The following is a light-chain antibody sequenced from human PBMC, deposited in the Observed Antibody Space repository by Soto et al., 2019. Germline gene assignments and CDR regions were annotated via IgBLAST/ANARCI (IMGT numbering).Light chain of an antibody. CDR1: QSVSSSY. V-gene: IGKV3-20*01. CDR3: QQYGRSLWT. CDR2: GAS. Sequence: EIVLTQSPGTLSLSPGERATLSCRASQSVSSSYLAWYQQKPGQAPRLLIYGASSRATGIPDRFSGSGSGTDFTLNISRLEPEDFAVYYGQQYGRSLWTFGQGTKVEIK. J-gene: IGKJ1*01.